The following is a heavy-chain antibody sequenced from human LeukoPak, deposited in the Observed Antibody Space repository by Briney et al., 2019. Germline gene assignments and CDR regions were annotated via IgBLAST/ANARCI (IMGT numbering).Heavy chain of an antibody. D-gene: IGHD3-22*01. V-gene: IGHV4-61*01. CDR2: IYYSGST. J-gene: IGHJ4*02. Sequence: SETLSLTCTVSGGSVSSGSCYWSWIRQPPGKGLEWIGYIYYSGSTNYNPSLKSRVTISVDTSKNQFSLKLSSVTAADTAVYYCARETYYDSSGYQKNFDYWGQGTLVTVSS. CDR1: GGSVSSGSCY. CDR3: ARETYYDSSGYQKNFDY.